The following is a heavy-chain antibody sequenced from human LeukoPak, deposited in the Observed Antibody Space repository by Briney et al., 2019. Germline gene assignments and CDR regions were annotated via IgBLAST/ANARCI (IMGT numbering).Heavy chain of an antibody. V-gene: IGHV1-2*02. CDR3: ARGRSIEGSGSLWKY. CDR1: GYTFTGYY. CDR2: INPNSGGT. Sequence: ASEKVSCKASGYTFTGYYMHWVRQAPGQGLEWMGWINPNSGGTSFTQKFQGRVTMTRDTSIRTAYMEVSRLRSDDTAVYYCARGRSIEGSGSLWKYWGQGTLVTVSS. D-gene: IGHD3-10*01. J-gene: IGHJ4*02.